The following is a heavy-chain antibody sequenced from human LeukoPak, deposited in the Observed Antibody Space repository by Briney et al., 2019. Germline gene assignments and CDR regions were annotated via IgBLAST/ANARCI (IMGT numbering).Heavy chain of an antibody. Sequence: GGSLRLSCAASGFTFSSYAMHWVRQAPGKGLEYVSAISSNGGSTYYANSVKGRFTISRDNSKNTLYLQMGSLRAEDMAVYYCARLENWNDDFYCGMDVWGQGTTVTVSS. V-gene: IGHV3-64*01. CDR1: GFTFSSYA. D-gene: IGHD1-1*01. J-gene: IGHJ6*02. CDR3: ARLENWNDDFYCGMDV. CDR2: ISSNGGST.